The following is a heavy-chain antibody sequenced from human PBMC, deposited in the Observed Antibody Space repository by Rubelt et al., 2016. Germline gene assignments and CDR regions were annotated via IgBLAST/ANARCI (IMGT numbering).Heavy chain of an antibody. CDR1: GGSISSYY. J-gene: IGHJ4*02. Sequence: QVQLQESGPGLVKPSETLSLTCTVSGGSISSYYWSWIRQPPGKGLEWIGYIYYSGSTNYNPSLKSRVTISVDTSKNQFSLKLSSVTAADTAVYYCARQKRGYDFWSGYDYWGQGTLVTVSS. D-gene: IGHD3-3*01. V-gene: IGHV4-59*01. CDR3: ARQKRGYDFWSGYDY. CDR2: IYYSGST.